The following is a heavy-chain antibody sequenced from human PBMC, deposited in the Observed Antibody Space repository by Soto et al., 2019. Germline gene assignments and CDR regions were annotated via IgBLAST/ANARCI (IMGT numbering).Heavy chain of an antibody. Sequence: SVKVSCKASGFTFTSSAMQWVRQARGQRLEWIGWIVVGSGNTNYAQKFQERVTITRDMSTSTAYMELSSLRSEDTAVYYCAADLGYSYGYYGMDVWGQGTMVTVSS. CDR1: GFTFTSSA. CDR2: IVVGSGNT. CDR3: AADLGYSYGYYGMDV. D-gene: IGHD5-18*01. J-gene: IGHJ6*02. V-gene: IGHV1-58*02.